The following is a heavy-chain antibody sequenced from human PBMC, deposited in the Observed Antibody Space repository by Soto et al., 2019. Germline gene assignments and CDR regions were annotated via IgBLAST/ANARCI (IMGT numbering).Heavy chain of an antibody. V-gene: IGHV1-8*01. J-gene: IGHJ4*02. Sequence: QVQLVQSGAEVKKPGASVKVSCKASGYTFTSYDINWVRQATGQGLEWMGWMNPNSGNTGYAQKFQGRVTMTRNTSISTAYMELSRLRSEDTAVYYCARTRSAAANIEIDYWGQGTLVTVSS. CDR2: MNPNSGNT. D-gene: IGHD6-13*01. CDR1: GYTFTSYD. CDR3: ARTRSAAANIEIDY.